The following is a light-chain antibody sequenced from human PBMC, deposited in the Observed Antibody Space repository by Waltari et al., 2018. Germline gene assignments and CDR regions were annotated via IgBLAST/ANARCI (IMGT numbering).Light chain of an antibody. J-gene: IGLJ3*02. CDR3: LLDYGGPWV. CDR1: TGAVTSGYY. Sequence: QTVVTQEPSLTVSPGGTVTLTCASSTGAVTSGYYPNWFQQKPGQAARALICSTSNKHPRSRARFSGYLLGGKAARTLSGVQPEDVAEYYCLLDYGGPWVFGGGTKLTVL. V-gene: IGLV7-43*01. CDR2: STS.